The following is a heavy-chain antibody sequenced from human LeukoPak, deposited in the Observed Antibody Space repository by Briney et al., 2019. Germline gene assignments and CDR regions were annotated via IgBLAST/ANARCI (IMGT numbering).Heavy chain of an antibody. CDR2: INPNSGGT. J-gene: IGHJ6*03. CDR3: ARGGDSSGPTSYYYYYYMDV. CDR1: GYTFTGYY. V-gene: IGHV1-2*02. Sequence: ASVKVSCKASGYTFTGYYMHWLRQAPGQGLEWMGWINPNSGGTNYAQKFQGRVTMTRDTSISTAYMELSSLRSEDTAVYYCARGGDSSGPTSYYYYYYMDVWGKGTTVTVSS. D-gene: IGHD6-19*01.